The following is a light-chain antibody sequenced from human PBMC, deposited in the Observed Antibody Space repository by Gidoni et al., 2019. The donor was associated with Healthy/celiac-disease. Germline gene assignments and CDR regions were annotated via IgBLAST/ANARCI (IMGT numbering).Light chain of an antibody. CDR1: KLGDKY. J-gene: IGLJ2*01. Sequence: SYELPQPPSVSVSPGQTASITCSGDKLGDKYACWYQQKPGQSPVLVIYQDSKRPSGIPERFSGSNSGNTATLTISRTQAMDEADYYCQAWDSSTHVVFGGGTKLTVL. CDR3: QAWDSSTHVV. V-gene: IGLV3-1*01. CDR2: QDS.